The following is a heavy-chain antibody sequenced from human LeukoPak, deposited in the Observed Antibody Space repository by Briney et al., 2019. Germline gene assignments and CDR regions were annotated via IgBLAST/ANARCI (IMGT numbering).Heavy chain of an antibody. Sequence: PGGSLRLSCAASGFTFSSYSMNWVRQPPGKGLEWVSSISSSSSYIYYADSVKGRFTISRDNAKNSLYLQMNSLRAEDTAVYYCARDLLTGYYSPYYFDYWGQGTLVTVSS. J-gene: IGHJ4*02. CDR1: GFTFSSYS. CDR3: ARDLLTGYYSPYYFDY. V-gene: IGHV3-21*01. D-gene: IGHD3-9*01. CDR2: ISSSSSYI.